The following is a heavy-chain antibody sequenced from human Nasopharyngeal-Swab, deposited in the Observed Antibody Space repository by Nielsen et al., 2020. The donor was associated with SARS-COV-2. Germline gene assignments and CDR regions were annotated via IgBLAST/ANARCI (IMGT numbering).Heavy chain of an antibody. CDR1: GFTISSYG. D-gene: IGHD2-2*01. Sequence: GGSLRLSCAASGFTISSYGMHWVRQAPGKGLEWVAFIRYDGSNKYYADSVKGRFTISRDNSKNTLYLQMNSLRAEDTAVYYCAKDRYCSSTSCHYYYYYYMDVWGKGTTVTVSS. J-gene: IGHJ6*03. CDR2: IRYDGSNK. CDR3: AKDRYCSSTSCHYYYYYYMDV. V-gene: IGHV3-30*02.